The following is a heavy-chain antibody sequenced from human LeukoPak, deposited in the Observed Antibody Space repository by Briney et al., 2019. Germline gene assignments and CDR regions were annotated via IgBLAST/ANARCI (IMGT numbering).Heavy chain of an antibody. D-gene: IGHD3-10*01. CDR2: INVGGTST. V-gene: IGHV3-23*01. CDR3: ATSYYYNAGGPFYFDF. J-gene: IGHJ4*02. CDR1: GFTFSSYS. Sequence: GGSLRLSCAASGFTFSSYSMNWVRQAPGKGLEWVSGINVGGTSTYYADSVQGRFTISRDNSRNTLHLQMNSLRAEDTALYYCATSYYYNAGGPFYFDFWGQGALVTVSS.